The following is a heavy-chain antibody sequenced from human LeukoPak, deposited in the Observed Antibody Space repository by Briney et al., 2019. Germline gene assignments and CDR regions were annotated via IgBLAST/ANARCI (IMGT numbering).Heavy chain of an antibody. V-gene: IGHV3-21*01. CDR3: ARVIIHGGSSGYDY. CDR2: ISSSSSYI. J-gene: IGHJ4*02. CDR1: GFTFSSYS. D-gene: IGHD6-19*01. Sequence: PGGSLRLSCAASGFTFSSYSMNWVRQAPGKGLEWVSSISSSSSYIYYADSVKGRFTISRDNAKNSLYLQMNSLRAEDTAVYYCARVIIHGGSSGYDYWGQGTLVTVSS.